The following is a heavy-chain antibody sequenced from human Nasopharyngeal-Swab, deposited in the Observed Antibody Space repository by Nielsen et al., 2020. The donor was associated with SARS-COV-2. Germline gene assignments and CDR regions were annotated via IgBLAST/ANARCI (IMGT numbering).Heavy chain of an antibody. CDR1: GYTLTELS. D-gene: IGHD3-10*01. CDR2: FDPEDGET. J-gene: IGHJ4*02. CDR3: ATDRHGFIRGGFDY. Sequence: ASVKVSCEVSGYTLTELSIHWVRQAPGKGLEWMGGFDPEDGETIYAQKFQGRVTMTEDTSTDTAYMELSSLRSEDTAVYYCATDRHGFIRGGFDYWGQGTLVTVSS. V-gene: IGHV1-24*01.